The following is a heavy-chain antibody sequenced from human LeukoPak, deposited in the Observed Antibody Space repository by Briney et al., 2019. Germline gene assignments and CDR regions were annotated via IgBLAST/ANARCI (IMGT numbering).Heavy chain of an antibody. CDR3: VSNVVPAAIQRHFGMDV. D-gene: IGHD2-2*02. J-gene: IGHJ6*01. CDR2: INSDGRST. Sequence: PGGSLRLSCAASGFTFSSYWMHWVRHAPGKGLVWVSRINSDGRSTSYADSVKGRFTISRDNAKNTLYLQMNSLRAEDTAVYYCVSNVVPAAIQRHFGMDVWGQGTTVTVSS. CDR1: GFTFSSYW. V-gene: IGHV3-74*01.